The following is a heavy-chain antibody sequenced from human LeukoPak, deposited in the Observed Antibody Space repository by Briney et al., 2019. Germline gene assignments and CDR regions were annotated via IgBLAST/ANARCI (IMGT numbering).Heavy chain of an antibody. CDR3: ARVYCSPTSCQYYFDY. V-gene: IGHV3-33*01. D-gene: IGHD2-2*01. Sequence: GGSLRLSCAASGFIFNNYGMHWVRQAPGKGLEWVAAIWNDGSNKYYVDSVKGRFTISRDNSNSTLYLEMNSLRAEDTAVYYCARVYCSPTSCQYYFDYWGQGTLVTVSS. CDR1: GFIFNNYG. CDR2: IWNDGSNK. J-gene: IGHJ4*02.